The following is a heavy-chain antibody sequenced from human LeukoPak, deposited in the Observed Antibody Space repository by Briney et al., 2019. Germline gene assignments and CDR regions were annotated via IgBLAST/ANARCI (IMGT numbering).Heavy chain of an antibody. CDR2: INHSGST. CDR3: ARGRVSHCSSTGCRGGWFDP. J-gene: IGHJ5*02. V-gene: IGHV4-34*01. Sequence: PSETLSLTCAVYGGSFSGYYWSWIRQPPGKGLEWIGEINHSGSTNYNPSLKSRVTISVDTSKNQFSLKLSSVTAADTAVYYCARGRVSHCSSTGCRGGWFDPWGQGTLVTVSS. CDR1: GGSFSGYY. D-gene: IGHD2-2*01.